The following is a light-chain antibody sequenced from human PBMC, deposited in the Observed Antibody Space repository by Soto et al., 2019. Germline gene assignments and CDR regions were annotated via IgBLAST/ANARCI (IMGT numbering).Light chain of an antibody. CDR2: EGS. CDR1: STDVGSHDL. Sequence: QSALAQPASVSGSPGQSITISCTGISTDVGSHDLVSWYKHPPGNAPKLIIYEGSKRPSGVSNRFSGSKSGNTASLTISWLQAEDEADYYCCSYAGSSALLFGGGTKLTVL. V-gene: IGLV2-23*01. CDR3: CSYAGSSALL. J-gene: IGLJ2*01.